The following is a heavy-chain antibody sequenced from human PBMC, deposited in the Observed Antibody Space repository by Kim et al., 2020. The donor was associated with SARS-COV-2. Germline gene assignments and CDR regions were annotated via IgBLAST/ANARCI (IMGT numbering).Heavy chain of an antibody. D-gene: IGHD3-10*01. V-gene: IGHV4-34*01. J-gene: IGHJ6*02. CDR3: ARGTQFGESQYYYYYYGMDV. Sequence: RVTISVDTSKNQFSLKLSSVTAADTAVYYCARGTQFGESQYYYYYYGMDVWGQGTTVTVSS.